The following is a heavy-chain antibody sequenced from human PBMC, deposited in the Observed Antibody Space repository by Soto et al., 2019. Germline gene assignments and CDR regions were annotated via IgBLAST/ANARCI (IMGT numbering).Heavy chain of an antibody. CDR1: GFTFSSYG. J-gene: IGHJ4*02. CDR3: ATTGPY. V-gene: IGHV3-33*01. CDR2: IWFDGSNK. Sequence: HVKLVESGGGVVQPGRSLRLSCAASGFTFSSYGMHWVRQAPGKGLEWVAVIWFDGSNKFYADSVKGRFTISRDNSKNTVSLQMNSLRDEDSAAYYCATTGPYWGQGTLVTVSS.